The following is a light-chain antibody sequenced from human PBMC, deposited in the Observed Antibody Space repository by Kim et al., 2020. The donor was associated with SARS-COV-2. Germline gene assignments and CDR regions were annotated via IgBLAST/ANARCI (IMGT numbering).Light chain of an antibody. CDR1: SGSIASNY. J-gene: IGLJ3*02. CDR3: QSYDSSINWV. CDR2: EDN. V-gene: IGLV6-57*04. Sequence: FMLTQPPSVSESPGKTVTISCTRSSGSIASNYVQWYQQRPGSAPTTVIYEDNQRPSAVPDRFSGSIDSSSNSASLTISGLKTDYEADYYCQSYDSSINWVFGGGTQLTVL.